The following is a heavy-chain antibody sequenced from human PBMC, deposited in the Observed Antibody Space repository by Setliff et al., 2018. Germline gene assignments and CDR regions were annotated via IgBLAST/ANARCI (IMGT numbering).Heavy chain of an antibody. Sequence: PSETLSLTCSVSGDPIDSYYWAWIRQPPGKGLEWTGSIYYRGSTFIYPSLRSRVTISADTSKNQFSLKLTSVTAEDTAIYYCAKVQIAATMAATANPPPAFFDYWGQGALVTVSS. CDR3: AKVQIAATMAATANPPPAFFDY. J-gene: IGHJ4*02. V-gene: IGHV4-59*12. CDR2: IYYRGST. CDR1: GDPIDSYY. D-gene: IGHD2-21*02.